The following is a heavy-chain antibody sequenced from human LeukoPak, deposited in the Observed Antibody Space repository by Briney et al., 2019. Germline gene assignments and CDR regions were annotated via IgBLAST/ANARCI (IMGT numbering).Heavy chain of an antibody. Sequence: ASVKVSCKASGGTFSSYAISWVRQAPGQGLEWMGGIIPIFGTANYAQKFQGRVTITADESTSTAYKELSSLRSEDTAVYYCARDFDYGDPYNWFDPWGQGTLVTVSS. CDR3: ARDFDYGDPYNWFDP. CDR1: GGTFSSYA. D-gene: IGHD4-17*01. V-gene: IGHV1-69*13. J-gene: IGHJ5*02. CDR2: IIPIFGTA.